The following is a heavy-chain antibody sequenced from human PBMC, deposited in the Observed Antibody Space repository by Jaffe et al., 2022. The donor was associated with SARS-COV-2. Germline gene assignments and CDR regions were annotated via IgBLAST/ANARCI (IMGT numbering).Heavy chain of an antibody. CDR3: AKPNRQITSIRGGYYFDY. J-gene: IGHJ4*02. CDR1: GGSISSSSYY. CDR2: IYYSGST. V-gene: IGHV4-39*01. D-gene: IGHD3-10*01. Sequence: QLQLQESGPGLVKPSETLSLTCTVSGGSISSSSYYWGWIRQPPGKGLEWIGSIYYSGSTYYNPSLKSRVTISVDTSKNQFSLKLSSVTAADTAVYYCAKPNRQITSIRGGYYFDYWGQGTLVTVSS.